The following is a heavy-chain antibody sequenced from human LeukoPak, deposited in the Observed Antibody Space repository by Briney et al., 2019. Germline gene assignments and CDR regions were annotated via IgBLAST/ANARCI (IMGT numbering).Heavy chain of an antibody. CDR1: GGSISSYY. Sequence: PSETLSLTCTVSGGSISSYYWSWIRQPAGKGLEWIGRIYTSGSTNYNPSLKSRVTMSVDTSKNQFSLKLSSVTAAGTAVYYCARDGGLRLFPLDAFDIWGQGTMVTVSS. D-gene: IGHD3-16*01. J-gene: IGHJ3*02. V-gene: IGHV4-4*07. CDR3: ARDGGLRLFPLDAFDI. CDR2: IYTSGST.